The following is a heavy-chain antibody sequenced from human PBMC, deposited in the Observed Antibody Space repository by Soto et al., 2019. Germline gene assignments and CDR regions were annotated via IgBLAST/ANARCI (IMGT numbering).Heavy chain of an antibody. V-gene: IGHV1-18*01. CDR3: ARANGSGIRNYYYGMDV. CDR1: GYTFTSYG. CDR2: ISAYNGNT. D-gene: IGHD3-10*01. Sequence: ASVKVSCKASGYTFTSYGISWVRQAPGQGLEWMGWISAYNGNTNYAQKLQGRVTMTTDTSTSTAYMELRSLRSDDTAVYYCARANGSGIRNYYYGMDVWGQGTTVTVSS. J-gene: IGHJ6*02.